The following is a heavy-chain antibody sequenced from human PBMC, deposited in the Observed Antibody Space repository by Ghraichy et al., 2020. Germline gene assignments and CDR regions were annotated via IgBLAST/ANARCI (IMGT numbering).Heavy chain of an antibody. Sequence: SQTLSLTCAISGDSVSSNSAAWNWIRQSPSRGLEWLGRTYYRSKWYNDYAVSVKSRITINPDTSKNQFSLQLNSVTPEDTAVYYCARLWFGELSRRYNWFDPWGQGTLVTVSS. CDR2: TYYRSKWYN. V-gene: IGHV6-1*01. CDR1: GDSVSSNSAA. J-gene: IGHJ5*02. D-gene: IGHD3-10*01. CDR3: ARLWFGELSRRYNWFDP.